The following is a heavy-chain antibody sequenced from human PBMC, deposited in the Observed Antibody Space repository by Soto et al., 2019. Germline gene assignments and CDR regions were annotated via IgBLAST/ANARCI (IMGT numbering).Heavy chain of an antibody. CDR3: VTAVRTRLDN. D-gene: IGHD3-10*01. CDR1: GFIFSNFA. J-gene: IGHJ4*02. CDR2: IRQSGDRS. V-gene: IGHV3-23*01. Sequence: PGGSLRLSCAASGFIFSNFAMYWVLRAPWKGLEWVSSIRQSGDRSSYADSAKGRFTISRDNSKNTLYLQMNGLRLDDTAVYYCVTAVRTRLDNWGPGTLVTVSS.